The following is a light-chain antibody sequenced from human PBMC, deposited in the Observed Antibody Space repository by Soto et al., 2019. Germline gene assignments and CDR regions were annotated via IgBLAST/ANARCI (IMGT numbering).Light chain of an antibody. J-gene: IGKJ1*01. CDR1: QSFSHNY. V-gene: IGKV3-20*01. CDR3: QQYGSSPT. Sequence: EIVLTQSPGTLSLSPGERATLSCRASQSFSHNYLAWYQQKPGQAPRLLIYGASSRATGIPDRFSGSGSGTDFTLTISRLEPEDFAVYYCQQYGSSPTFGQGTKVEIK. CDR2: GAS.